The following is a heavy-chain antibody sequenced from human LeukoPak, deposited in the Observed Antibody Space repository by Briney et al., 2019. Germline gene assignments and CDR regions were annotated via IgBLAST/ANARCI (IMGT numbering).Heavy chain of an antibody. D-gene: IGHD3-10*01. V-gene: IGHV1-24*01. Sequence: ASVKVSCKVSGYTLTELSMHWVRQAPGKGLEWMGGFDPEDGETIYAQKFQGRVTMTEDTSTDTAYMELRSLRSDDTAVYYCARDHHDKITMVRGVTNWFDPWGQGTLVTVSS. CDR1: GYTLTELS. CDR3: ARDHHDKITMVRGVTNWFDP. J-gene: IGHJ5*02. CDR2: FDPEDGET.